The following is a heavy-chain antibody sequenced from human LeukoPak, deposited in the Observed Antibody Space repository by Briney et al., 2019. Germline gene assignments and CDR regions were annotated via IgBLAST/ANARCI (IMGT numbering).Heavy chain of an antibody. D-gene: IGHD6-6*01. CDR3: ARDLGPHSSSPNSGAFDI. Sequence: GGSLRLSCAASGFTFSDYYMTWIRQAPGKGLEWVSYITSTATTYYADSVKGRFTISRDNAKTSLYLQMNSLRAEDTAVYYCARDLGPHSSSPNSGAFDIWGQGTMVTVSS. V-gene: IGHV3-11*04. CDR1: GFTFSDYY. J-gene: IGHJ3*02. CDR2: ITSTATT.